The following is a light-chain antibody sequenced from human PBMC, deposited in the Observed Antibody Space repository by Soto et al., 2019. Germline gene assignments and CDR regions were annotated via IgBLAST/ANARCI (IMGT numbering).Light chain of an antibody. J-gene: IGKJ2*01. V-gene: IGKV3-15*01. CDR1: QSVSSY. Sequence: EIVMTQSPATLSVSPGERATVSCRASQSVSSYLAWYQQKPGQAPRLLIYGTSTRATGIPARLSGSGFGTEFTLTISSLQSEDFAVYYCQQYNNWPYTFGQGTKVELK. CDR2: GTS. CDR3: QQYNNWPYT.